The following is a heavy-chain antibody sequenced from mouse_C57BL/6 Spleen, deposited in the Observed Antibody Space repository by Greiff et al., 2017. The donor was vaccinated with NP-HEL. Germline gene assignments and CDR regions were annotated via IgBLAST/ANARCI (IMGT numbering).Heavy chain of an antibody. V-gene: IGHV1-18*01. CDR1: GYTFTDYN. CDR3: ARPLYSSGYVFDY. J-gene: IGHJ2*01. CDR2: INPNNGGT. Sequence: VQLQQSGPELVKPGASVKIPCKASGYTFTDYNMDWVKQSHGKSLEWIGDINPNNGGTIYNQKFKGKATLTVDKSSSTAYMELRSLTSEDTAVYYCARPLYSSGYVFDYWGQGTTLTVSS. D-gene: IGHD3-2*02.